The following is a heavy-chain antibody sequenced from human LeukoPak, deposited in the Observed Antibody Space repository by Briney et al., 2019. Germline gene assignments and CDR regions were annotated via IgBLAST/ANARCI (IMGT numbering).Heavy chain of an antibody. CDR1: GFTFRSYG. V-gene: IGHV3-30*18. Sequence: GGSLRLSCAASGFTFRSYGMHWVRQAPGKGLEWVAVISYDGSNKYYADSVKGRFTISRDNSKNTLYLQMNSLRTGDTAVYYCAKDTSHSSSWYENWFDPWGQGTLVTVSS. CDR3: AKDTSHSSSWYENWFDP. J-gene: IGHJ5*02. D-gene: IGHD6-13*01. CDR2: ISYDGSNK.